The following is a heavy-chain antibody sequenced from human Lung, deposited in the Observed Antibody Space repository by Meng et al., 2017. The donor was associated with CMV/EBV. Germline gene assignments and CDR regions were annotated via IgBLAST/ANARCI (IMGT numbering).Heavy chain of an antibody. CDR2: IYYSGTT. Sequence: SETXSLXXTVSGGSINNYYWSWIRQPPGKVLEWIGYIYYSGTTNYNPTLKRRVTISVDTSKSQFSLKLSPLTAADTAVYFCARIYFSSTSCYNDYWGQGTXVTVSS. CDR3: ARIYFSSTSCYNDY. J-gene: IGHJ4*02. CDR1: GGSINNYY. V-gene: IGHV4-59*01. D-gene: IGHD2-2*01.